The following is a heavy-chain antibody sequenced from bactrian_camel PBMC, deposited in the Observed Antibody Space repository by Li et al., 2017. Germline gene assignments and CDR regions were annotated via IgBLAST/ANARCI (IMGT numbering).Heavy chain of an antibody. CDR2: IDSDGIT. D-gene: IGHD8*01. J-gene: IGHJ4*01. V-gene: IGHV3S53*01. CDR1: GSIYGDAC. CDR3: GRCPNRNCPQ. Sequence: HVQLVESGGGSVQAGGSLRLSCGASGSIYGDACVGWLRQVPGLEREGIGAIDSDGITTYADSLKARFTISRDNSRNTLYLQLNSLKTEDTAMYYCGRCPNRNCPQRGQGTQVTVS.